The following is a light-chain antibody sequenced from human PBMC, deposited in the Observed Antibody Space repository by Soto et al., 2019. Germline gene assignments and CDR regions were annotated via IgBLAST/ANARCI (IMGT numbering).Light chain of an antibody. CDR2: TAS. J-gene: IGKJ1*01. Sequence: DIQMTQSPSSVSASVGDRVTITCRASRDIGDRLAWFRHKPGKAPQLLIQTASTLVRATPSRFSGSGSGTDFLHTIHNLQPADVETYYCLQASTFPRTFGQGTKVDI. V-gene: IGKV1-12*01. CDR3: LQASTFPRT. CDR1: RDIGDR.